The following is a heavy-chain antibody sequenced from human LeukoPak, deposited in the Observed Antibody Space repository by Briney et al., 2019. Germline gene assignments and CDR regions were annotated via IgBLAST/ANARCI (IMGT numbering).Heavy chain of an antibody. CDR2: IYTSGST. J-gene: IGHJ6*03. CDR1: GGSISSGSYY. V-gene: IGHV4-61*02. CDR3: ARLGSTSRYYYMDV. D-gene: IGHD2-2*01. Sequence: SQTLSLTCTVSGGSISSGSYYWSWIRQPAGKGLEWIGRIYTSGSTNYNPSLKSRVTISVDTSKNQFSLKLSSVTAADTAVYYCARLGSTSRYYYMDVWGKGTTVTVSS.